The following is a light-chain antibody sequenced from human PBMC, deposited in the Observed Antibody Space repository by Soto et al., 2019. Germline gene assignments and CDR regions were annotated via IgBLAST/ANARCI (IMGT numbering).Light chain of an antibody. V-gene: IGKV3-15*01. Sequence: EIVMTQSPATLSVSPGERVTLSCRASQNIGSNLAWYQQKFGQAPRLLIYGASTRVTGIPARISGSWSGTEFTLTITSLQSEDYGVYHCQQYHNWCTCGKGPKVDFK. CDR3: QQYHNWCT. J-gene: IGKJ1*01. CDR2: GAS. CDR1: QNIGSN.